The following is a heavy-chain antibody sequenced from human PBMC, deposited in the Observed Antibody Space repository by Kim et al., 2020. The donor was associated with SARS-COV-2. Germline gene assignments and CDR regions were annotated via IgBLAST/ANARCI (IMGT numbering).Heavy chain of an antibody. CDR1: GFTFTSSA. V-gene: IGHV1-58*02. D-gene: IGHD6-19*01. J-gene: IGHJ4*02. CDR2: IVVGSGNT. Sequence: SVKVSCKASGFTFTSSAMQWVRQARGQRLEWIGWIVVGSGNTNYAQKFQERVTMTRDMSTSTAYMELSSLRSEDTAVYYCAAEPESSGGYGLHYWGQGTLVTVSS. CDR3: AAEPESSGGYGLHY.